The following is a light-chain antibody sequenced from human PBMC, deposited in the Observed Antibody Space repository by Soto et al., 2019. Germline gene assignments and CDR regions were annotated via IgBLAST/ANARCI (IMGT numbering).Light chain of an antibody. CDR1: QGISSY. Sequence: ALRMTQSPSSLSASTGDRVTITCRASQGISSYLAWYQQKPGKAPKLLIYAASTLQSGVPSRFRGSGSRTDFTLTIICLQSEDFATYNCQQYYSYPFTFGPGTKVDIK. CDR2: AAS. J-gene: IGKJ3*01. CDR3: QQYYSYPFT. V-gene: IGKV1-8*01.